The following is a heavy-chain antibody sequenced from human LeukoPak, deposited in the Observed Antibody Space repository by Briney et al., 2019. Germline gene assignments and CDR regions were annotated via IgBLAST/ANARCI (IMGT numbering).Heavy chain of an antibody. Sequence: SETLSLTCTVSGGSISSYYWSWIRQPPGKGLEWIGYIYYSGSTNYNPSLKSRVTISVDTSKNQFSLKLSSVTAADTAVYYCARDLLVVVPAAPRGAFDIWGQGTMVTVSS. CDR2: IYYSGST. CDR1: GGSISSYY. V-gene: IGHV4-59*01. CDR3: ARDLLVVVPAAPRGAFDI. D-gene: IGHD2-2*01. J-gene: IGHJ3*02.